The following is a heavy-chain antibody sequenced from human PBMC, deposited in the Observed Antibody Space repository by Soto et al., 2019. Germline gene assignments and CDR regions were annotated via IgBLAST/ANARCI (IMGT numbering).Heavy chain of an antibody. Sequence: GGSLRLSCAASGFTFSSYGMHWVRQAPGKGLEWVAVISYDGSNKYYADSVKGRFTISRDNSKNTLYLQMNSLRAEDTAVYYCAKLEVLRYFDWSTPDYYYYGMDVWGQGTTVTVSS. D-gene: IGHD3-9*01. CDR3: AKLEVLRYFDWSTPDYYYYGMDV. CDR2: ISYDGSNK. CDR1: GFTFSSYG. J-gene: IGHJ6*02. V-gene: IGHV3-30*18.